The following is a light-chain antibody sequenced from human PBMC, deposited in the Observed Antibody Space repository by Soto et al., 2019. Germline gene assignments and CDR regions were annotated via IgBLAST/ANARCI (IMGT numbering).Light chain of an antibody. CDR1: SSDVGGYHY. V-gene: IGLV2-14*01. CDR2: EVS. Sequence: QSALTQPASVSGSPGQSVTISCTGTSSDVGGYHYVSWYQQHPGKAPKLMIYEVSNRPSGVSNRFSGSKSDNTASLTISGLQAEDEADYYCSSYTSSSTPYVFGTGTQLTVL. J-gene: IGLJ1*01. CDR3: SSYTSSSTPYV.